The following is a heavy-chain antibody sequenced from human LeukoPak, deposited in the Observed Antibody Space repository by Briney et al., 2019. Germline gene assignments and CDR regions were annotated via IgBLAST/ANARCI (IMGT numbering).Heavy chain of an antibody. CDR2: IIPIFGTA. D-gene: IGHD2-15*01. V-gene: IGHV1-69*01. Sequence: GSSVKVSCKASGGTFSSYAISWVRQAPGQGLEWMGGIIPIFGTANCAQKFQGRVTITADESTSTAYMELSSLRSEDTAVYYCARGIVVVVAATQDYYYGMDVWGKGTTVTVSS. J-gene: IGHJ6*04. CDR1: GGTFSSYA. CDR3: ARGIVVVVAATQDYYYGMDV.